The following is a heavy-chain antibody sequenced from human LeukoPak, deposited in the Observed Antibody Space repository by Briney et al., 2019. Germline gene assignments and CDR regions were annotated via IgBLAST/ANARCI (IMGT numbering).Heavy chain of an antibody. CDR1: GFTFSSYS. J-gene: IGHJ4*02. CDR2: ISSSSSYI. D-gene: IGHD6-19*01. Sequence: GGSLRLSCAASGFTFSSYSMHWVPQAPGKGLEGVSSISSSSSYIYYADSVKGRFNNSRHNAKNSLYLQMNSLRAEDTAVYYSAKAIGSGWSKSDYWGQGTLVTVSS. V-gene: IGHV3-21*04. CDR3: AKAIGSGWSKSDY.